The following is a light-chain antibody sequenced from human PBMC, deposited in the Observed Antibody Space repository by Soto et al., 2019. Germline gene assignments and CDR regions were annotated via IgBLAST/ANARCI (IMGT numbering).Light chain of an antibody. V-gene: IGLV2-23*01. CDR2: EGS. CDR1: SSDVGGYNY. Sequence: QSVLTQPASVSGSPGQSITISCTGTSSDVGGYNYVSWYQQDPGKAPKVMIYEGSKRPSGVSNRFSGSKSGNTASLTISGLQAEDEADYYCCSYAGSSTYVFGTGTKVTVL. J-gene: IGLJ1*01. CDR3: CSYAGSSTYV.